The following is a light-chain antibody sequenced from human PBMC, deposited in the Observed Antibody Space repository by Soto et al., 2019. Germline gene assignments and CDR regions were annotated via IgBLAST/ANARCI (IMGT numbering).Light chain of an antibody. V-gene: IGLV2-14*02. CDR3: QSYDSSLSGYV. CDR2: EVN. CDR1: SSDVGIYNL. Sequence: QSVLTQPASVSGSPGQPITISCTGTSSDVGIYNLVSWYQHFPGKAPKLMIYEVNKRPSGVSNRFPGSKSGTSASLAITGLQAEDEADYYCQSYDSSLSGYVFGTGTKVTVL. J-gene: IGLJ1*01.